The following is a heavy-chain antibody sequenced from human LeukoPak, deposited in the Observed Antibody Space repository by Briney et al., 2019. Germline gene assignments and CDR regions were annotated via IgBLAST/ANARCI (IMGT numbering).Heavy chain of an antibody. V-gene: IGHV3-23*01. D-gene: IGHD1-26*01. CDR3: AKDSKIVGPTFRSYHYMDV. CDR1: GLSFSNYA. Sequence: GGSLRLSCAASGLSFSNYAMYWVRQAPGKGLEWVSAIGGTGGNIFYTDSVKGRFTISRDNSKKTLYLQMNSLRAEDTAVYYCAKDSKIVGPTFRSYHYMDVWGKGTTVTVSS. CDR2: IGGTGGNI. J-gene: IGHJ6*03.